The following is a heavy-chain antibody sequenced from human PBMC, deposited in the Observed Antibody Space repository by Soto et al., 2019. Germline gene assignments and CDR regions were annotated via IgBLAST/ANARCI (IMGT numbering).Heavy chain of an antibody. V-gene: IGHV3-30-3*01. CDR3: AREGGSSWYYYYYGMDV. Sequence: GGSLRLSCAASGFTFSSYAMHWVRQAPGKGLEWVAVISYDGSNKYYADSVKGRFTISRDNSKNTLYLQMNSLRAEDTAVYYCAREGGSSWYYYYYGMDVWGQGTTVTVSS. CDR2: ISYDGSNK. D-gene: IGHD6-13*01. CDR1: GFTFSSYA. J-gene: IGHJ6*02.